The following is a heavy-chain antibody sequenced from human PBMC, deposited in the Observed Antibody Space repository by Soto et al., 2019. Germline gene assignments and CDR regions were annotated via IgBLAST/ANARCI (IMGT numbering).Heavy chain of an antibody. Sequence: QVQLQESGPGLVKPSQTLSLTCTVSAGSIRSGGYYWRGLRQHPGTGLELIGYIYYRGSTYYNPSPKSRFTIAEDTSKNQLSLKLSYVTAADPAVDYCASSTPSLVDYWGQGTLVTVSS. V-gene: IGHV4-31*03. CDR2: IYYRGST. D-gene: IGHD2-2*01. CDR1: AGSIRSGGYY. CDR3: ASSTPSLVDY. J-gene: IGHJ4*02.